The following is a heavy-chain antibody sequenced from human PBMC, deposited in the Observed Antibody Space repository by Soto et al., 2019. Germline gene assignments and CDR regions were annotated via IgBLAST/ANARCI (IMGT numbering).Heavy chain of an antibody. V-gene: IGHV3-49*03. Sequence: PGGSVRLSWTACGFTLGDYVMSWLRKDPGKGLEWVGFIRSKAYGGTTEYAASVKGRFTISRDDSKSIAYLQMNSLKTEDTAVYYCTREGGNWNYPNWFDPWGQGTLVTVSS. CDR2: IRSKAYGGTT. J-gene: IGHJ5*02. D-gene: IGHD1-7*01. CDR1: GFTLGDYV. CDR3: TREGGNWNYPNWFDP.